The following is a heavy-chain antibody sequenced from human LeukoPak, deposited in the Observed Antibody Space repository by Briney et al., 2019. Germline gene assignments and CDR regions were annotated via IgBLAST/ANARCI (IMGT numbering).Heavy chain of an antibody. CDR3: ARDNYGSGNYGDY. V-gene: IGHV1-2*02. Sequence: ASVKVSCKASGYTFAAYYLHWVRQAPGQGLEWMGWINPNSGGTNYAQKFQGRVTVTRDTSITTAYMELRSLRSDDTAVYYCARDNYGSGNYGDYWGQGTLVTVSS. CDR2: INPNSGGT. D-gene: IGHD3-10*01. CDR1: GYTFAAYY. J-gene: IGHJ4*02.